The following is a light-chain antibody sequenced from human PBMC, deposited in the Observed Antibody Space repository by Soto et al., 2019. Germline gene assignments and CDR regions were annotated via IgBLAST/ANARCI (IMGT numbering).Light chain of an antibody. CDR3: SSYAGNNVV. CDR2: EVS. J-gene: IGLJ2*01. V-gene: IGLV2-8*01. Sequence: QSVLTQPPSASGSPGQSVTISCTGTSSDVGGYNYVSWYQQHPGKAPELMIYEVSKRPSGVPDRFSGSKSGNTASLTVSGLQAEDEADYYCSSYAGNNVVFGGGTKLTVL. CDR1: SSDVGGYNY.